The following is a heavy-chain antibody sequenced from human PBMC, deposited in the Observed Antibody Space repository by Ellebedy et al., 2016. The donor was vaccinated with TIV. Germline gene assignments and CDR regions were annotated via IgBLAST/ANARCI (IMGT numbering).Heavy chain of an antibody. CDR3: ARDIVVVTAIPNYDAFDI. V-gene: IGHV1-2*02. Sequence: ASVKVSXXASGYTFTGYYMHWVRQAPGQGLEWMGWINPNSGGTNYAQKFQGRVTMTRDTSISTAYMELSRLRSDDTAVYYCARDIVVVTAIPNYDAFDIWGQGTMVTVSS. D-gene: IGHD2-21*02. CDR1: GYTFTGYY. J-gene: IGHJ3*02. CDR2: INPNSGGT.